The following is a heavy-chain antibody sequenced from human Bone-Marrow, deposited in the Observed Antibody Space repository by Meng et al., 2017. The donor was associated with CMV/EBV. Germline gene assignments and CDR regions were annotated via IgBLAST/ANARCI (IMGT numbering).Heavy chain of an antibody. V-gene: IGHV3-19*01. Sequence: GGSLRLSCAASGFTFSNSDMNWVRQAPGKGLEWVSGVSWNGSRTHYADSVKGRFIISRDNSRNFLYQQMNSLRPEDMAVYYCARIDRDGYDYYFDYWGQGTLVTVSS. D-gene: IGHD5-24*01. CDR1: GFTFSNSD. CDR2: VSWNGSRT. J-gene: IGHJ4*02. CDR3: ARIDRDGYDYYFDY.